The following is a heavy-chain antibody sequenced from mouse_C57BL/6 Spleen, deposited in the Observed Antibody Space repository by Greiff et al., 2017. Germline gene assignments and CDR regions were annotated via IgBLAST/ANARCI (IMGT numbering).Heavy chain of an antibody. CDR1: GYTFTSYW. J-gene: IGHJ2*01. D-gene: IGHD1-1*01. Sequence: QVQLKQPGAELVRPGTSVKLSCKASGYTFTSYWMHWVKQRPGQGLEWIGVIDPSDSYTNYNQKFKGKATLTVDTSSSTAYMQLSSLTSEDSAVYYCAHLLLRYPWDYWGQGTTLTVSS. CDR2: IDPSDSYT. CDR3: AHLLLRYPWDY. V-gene: IGHV1-59*01.